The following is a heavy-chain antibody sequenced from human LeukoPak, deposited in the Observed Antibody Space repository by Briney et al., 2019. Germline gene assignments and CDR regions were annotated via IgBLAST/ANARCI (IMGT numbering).Heavy chain of an antibody. CDR1: GYTFTGYY. Sequence: ASVKVSCKASGYTFTGYYLHWVRQAPGQGLEWMAILNPSDGSTTYAQKLQGRLTMTRDTSTSTVYMELSSLRSEDTAVYYCARNDDYGGNADYWGQGTLVIVSS. V-gene: IGHV1-46*04. D-gene: IGHD4-23*01. CDR2: LNPSDGST. J-gene: IGHJ4*02. CDR3: ARNDDYGGNADY.